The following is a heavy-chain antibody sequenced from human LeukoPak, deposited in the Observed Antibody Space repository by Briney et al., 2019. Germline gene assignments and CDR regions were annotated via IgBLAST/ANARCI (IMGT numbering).Heavy chain of an antibody. V-gene: IGHV3-74*01. CDR1: GFTFSNYW. Sequence: PGGSLRLSCAVSGFTFSNYWMHWVRQAPGKGLVWVSRITSDGSRTNYADSVKGRFTISRDNAKNTLYLQMNSLRAEDTAVYYCARHWELFDYWGQGTLVTVSS. J-gene: IGHJ4*02. CDR3: ARHWELFDY. D-gene: IGHD1-26*01. CDR2: ITSDGSRT.